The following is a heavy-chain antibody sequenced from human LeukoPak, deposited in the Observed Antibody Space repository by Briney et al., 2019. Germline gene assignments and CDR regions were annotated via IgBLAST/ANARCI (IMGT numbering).Heavy chain of an antibody. D-gene: IGHD4-17*01. J-gene: IGHJ2*01. Sequence: GGSLRLSCAASGFTFSSYGMHWVRQAPGKGLEWVSVIWYDGTNKYYADSVKGRFTISRDNSKNTLYLQMNSLRAEDTAVYYCARDDDYGDSYWYFVLWGRGTLVTVSS. CDR2: IWYDGTNK. CDR1: GFTFSSYG. CDR3: ARDDDYGDSYWYFVL. V-gene: IGHV3-33*01.